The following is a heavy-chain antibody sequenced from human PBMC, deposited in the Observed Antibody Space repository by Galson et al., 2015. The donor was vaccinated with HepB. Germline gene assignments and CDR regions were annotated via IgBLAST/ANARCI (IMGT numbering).Heavy chain of an antibody. Sequence: SVKVSCKASGGTFSSYAISWVRQAPGQGLECMGGIIPIFGIANYAQKFQGRVTITADESTSTAYMELSSLRSEDTAVYYCARDSRAPTDDLQGPYFDYWGQGTLVTVSS. J-gene: IGHJ4*02. D-gene: IGHD3-3*01. V-gene: IGHV1-69*13. CDR1: GGTFSSYA. CDR3: ARDSRAPTDDLQGPYFDY. CDR2: IIPIFGIA.